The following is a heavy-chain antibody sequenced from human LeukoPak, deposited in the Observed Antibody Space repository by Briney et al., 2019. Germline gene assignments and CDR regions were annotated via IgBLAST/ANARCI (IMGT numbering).Heavy chain of an antibody. CDR3: ARGPEVGYCSGGSCVHFDY. V-gene: IGHV1-2*02. Sequence: EASVKVSCKASGYTFTGYYMHWVRQAPGQGPEWMGWINPNSGGTNYAQKFQGRVTMTRDTSISTAYMELSRLRSDDTAVYYCARGPEVGYCSGGSCVHFDYWGQGTLVTVSS. CDR2: INPNSGGT. D-gene: IGHD2-15*01. J-gene: IGHJ4*02. CDR1: GYTFTGYY.